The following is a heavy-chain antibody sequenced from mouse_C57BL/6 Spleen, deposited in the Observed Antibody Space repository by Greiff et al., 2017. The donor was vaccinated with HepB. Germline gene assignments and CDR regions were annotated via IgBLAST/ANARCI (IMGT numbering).Heavy chain of an antibody. V-gene: IGHV1-42*01. Sequence: VQLQQSGPELVKPGASVKISCKASGYSFTGYYMNWVKQSPEKSLEWIGEINPSTGGTTYNQKFKAKATLTVDKSSSTAYMQLKSLTSEDSAVYYCARENGGPYWGQGTLVTVSA. CDR1: GYSFTGYY. J-gene: IGHJ3*01. CDR2: INPSTGGT. D-gene: IGHD1-2*01. CDR3: ARENGGPY.